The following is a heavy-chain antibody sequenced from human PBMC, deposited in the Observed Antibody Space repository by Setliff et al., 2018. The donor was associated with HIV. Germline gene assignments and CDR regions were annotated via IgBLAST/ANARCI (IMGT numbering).Heavy chain of an antibody. V-gene: IGHV4-4*07. CDR3: ARDNYYDSSGIDY. CDR2: LHLSGKS. CDR1: GVSIDSHY. J-gene: IGHJ4*02. D-gene: IGHD3-22*01. Sequence: NPSETLSLTCNISGVSIDSHYWSWIRQAAGQELEWIGRLHLSGKSNYNPSLKRRVTMSVDTSKNQFSLKLSSVTAADTAVYYCARDNYYDSSGIDYWGQGTLVTVSS.